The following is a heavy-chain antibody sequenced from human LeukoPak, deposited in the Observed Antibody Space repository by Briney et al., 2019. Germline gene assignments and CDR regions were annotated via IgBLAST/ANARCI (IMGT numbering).Heavy chain of an antibody. V-gene: IGHV4-30-4*01. CDR2: IYYSGST. D-gene: IGHD3-22*01. CDR1: GGSISSGDYY. Sequence: PSETLSLTCTVSGGSISSGDYYWSWIRQPPGKGLEWIGYIYYSGSTYYNPSLKSRVTISVDTSKNQFSLKLSSVTAADTAVYYCASNPTTYDSSGYFDYWGQGTLVTVSS. J-gene: IGHJ4*02. CDR3: ASNPTTYDSSGYFDY.